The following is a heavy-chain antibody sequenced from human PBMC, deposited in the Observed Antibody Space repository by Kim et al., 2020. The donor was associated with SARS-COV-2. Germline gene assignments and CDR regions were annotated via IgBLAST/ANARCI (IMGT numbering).Heavy chain of an antibody. V-gene: IGHV3-48*04. CDR2: ISSSSTI. Sequence: GGSLRLSCAASGFTFSSYSMNWVRQAPGKGLEWVSYISSSSTIYYADSVKGRFTISRDNAKNSLYLQMNSLRAEDTAVYYCARERGEVGAAAPVGDFDYWGQGTLVTVSS. CDR3: ARERGEVGAAAPVGDFDY. D-gene: IGHD6-13*01. J-gene: IGHJ4*02. CDR1: GFTFSSYS.